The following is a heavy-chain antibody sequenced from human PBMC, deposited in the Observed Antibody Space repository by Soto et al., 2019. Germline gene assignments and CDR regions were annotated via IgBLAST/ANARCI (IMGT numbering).Heavy chain of an antibody. V-gene: IGHV3-9*01. D-gene: IGHD3-10*01. J-gene: IGHJ4*02. CDR2: IYWNSNRI. CDR3: TKEISPGELDY. Sequence: EVQLVESGGGLVQPGTSLRLSCAASGFTLDDYAMHWVRQAPGKGLEWVSGIYWNSNRIDYEDSVKGRFTISRDNAKNSLSLQKNGLRAEDTDLSYCTKEISPGELDYWGQGTPVIVSS. CDR1: GFTLDDYA.